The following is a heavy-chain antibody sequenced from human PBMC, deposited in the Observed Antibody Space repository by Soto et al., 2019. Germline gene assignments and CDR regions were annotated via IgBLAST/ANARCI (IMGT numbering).Heavy chain of an antibody. Sequence: SVKVSCKASGGTFSRDAISWVRRAPGQGLEWMGGIIPIFGTANYAQKFQGRVTITADESTSTAYMELSSLRSEDTAVYYCASGKGVVVAATSYYYGMDVWGQGTTVTVSS. J-gene: IGHJ6*02. CDR3: ASGKGVVVAATSYYYGMDV. CDR1: GGTFSRDA. CDR2: IIPIFGTA. D-gene: IGHD2-15*01. V-gene: IGHV1-69*13.